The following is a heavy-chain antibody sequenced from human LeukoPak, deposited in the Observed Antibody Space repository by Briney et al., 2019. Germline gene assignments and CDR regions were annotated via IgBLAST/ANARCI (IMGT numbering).Heavy chain of an antibody. CDR1: GGSISSSGYY. CDR3: ARHEYSGSYYGLSWFDP. J-gene: IGHJ5*02. D-gene: IGHD1-26*01. CDR2: IYYSGST. Sequence: SETLSLTCTVAGGSISSSGYYWGWIRQPPGKGLEWIASIYYSGSTYYNPSLKSRVTISVDTSKNQLSLKLSSLTAADTAVYYCARHEYSGSYYGLSWFDPWGQGTLVTVSS. V-gene: IGHV4-39*01.